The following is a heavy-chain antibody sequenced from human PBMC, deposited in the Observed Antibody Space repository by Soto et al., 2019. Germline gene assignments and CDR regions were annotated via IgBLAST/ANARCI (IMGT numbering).Heavy chain of an antibody. V-gene: IGHV1-69*13. J-gene: IGHJ6*02. CDR1: GGTFSSYA. CDR3: ASLSITIFGVVRRGMDV. D-gene: IGHD3-3*01. Sequence: ASVKVSCKASGGTFSSYAISWVRQAPGQGLEWMGGIIPIFGTANYAQKFQGRVTITADESTSTAYMELSSLRSEDTAVYYCASLSITIFGVVRRGMDVWGQGTTVTVSS. CDR2: IIPIFGTA.